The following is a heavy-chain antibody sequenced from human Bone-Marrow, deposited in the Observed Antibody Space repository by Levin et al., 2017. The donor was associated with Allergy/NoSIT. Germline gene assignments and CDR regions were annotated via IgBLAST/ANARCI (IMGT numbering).Heavy chain of an antibody. CDR3: TRPDYYYDILTGYYVWDYYYGMDV. J-gene: IGHJ6*02. CDR1: GFTFGDYA. CDR2: IRSKAYGGTT. V-gene: IGHV3-49*03. Sequence: GGSLRLSCTASGFTFGDYAMSWFRQASGKGLEWVGFIRSKAYGGTTEYAASVKGRFTISRDDSKSIAYLQMNSLKTEDTAVYYCTRPDYYYDILTGYYVWDYYYGMDVWGQGTTVTVSS. D-gene: IGHD3-9*01.